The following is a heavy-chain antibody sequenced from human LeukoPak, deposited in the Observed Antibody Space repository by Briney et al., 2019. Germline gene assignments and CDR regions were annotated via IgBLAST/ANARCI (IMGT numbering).Heavy chain of an antibody. V-gene: IGHV4-39*02. J-gene: IGHJ5*02. CDR2: FYYDGST. CDR3: ARRAGDWAVNWVDP. CDR1: GVSITSSTYY. D-gene: IGHD2-21*02. Sequence: SETLSLTCTVSGVSITSSTYYWGWFRQPPGKGLEWIGSFYYDGSTYYSPSLKSRFTISGDTSKNHFSLKLSSVTAADTAVYYCARRAGDWAVNWVDPWGQGTLVTVSS.